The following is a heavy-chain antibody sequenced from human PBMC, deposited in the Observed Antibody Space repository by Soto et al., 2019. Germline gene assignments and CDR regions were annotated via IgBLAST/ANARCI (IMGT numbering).Heavy chain of an antibody. Sequence: GGSLRLSCAASGFTFSSYWMSWVRQAPGKGLEWVANVKQDGSEKYYVDSVKGRFTISRDNAKNSLYLQMNSLRAEDTAVYYCAGSDTTVTAHFDYWGQGTLVTVSS. V-gene: IGHV3-7*01. CDR2: VKQDGSEK. CDR1: GFTFSSYW. J-gene: IGHJ4*02. CDR3: AGSDTTVTAHFDY. D-gene: IGHD4-17*01.